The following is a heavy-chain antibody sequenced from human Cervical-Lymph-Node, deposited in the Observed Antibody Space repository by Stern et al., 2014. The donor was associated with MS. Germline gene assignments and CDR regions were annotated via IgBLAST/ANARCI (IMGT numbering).Heavy chain of an antibody. CDR2: IYYTGTT. D-gene: IGHD2-2*03. V-gene: IGHV4-59*01. Sequence: QVQLQESGPGLVKPSETLSLTCTVSGDSISSYYWNWIRQPPGKGLEWIGYIYYTGTTNYNPSLKGRVAISLDTSKNQFSLILRSVSAADTAVYYCARKSLSMDHYFDSWGQGTLVTVSS. CDR3: ARKSLSMDHYFDS. J-gene: IGHJ4*02. CDR1: GDSISSYY.